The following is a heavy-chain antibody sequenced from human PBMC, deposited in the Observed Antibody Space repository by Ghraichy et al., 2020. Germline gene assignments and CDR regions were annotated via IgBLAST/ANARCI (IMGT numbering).Heavy chain of an antibody. J-gene: IGHJ4*02. V-gene: IGHV3-49*04. Sequence: GGSLRLSCTASGFTFGDYAMSWVRQAPGKGLEWVGFIRSKAYGGTTEYAASVKGRFTISRDDSKSIAYLQMNSLKTEDTAVYYCTRDSKWFGELFGPEPFDYWGQGTLVTVSS. CDR1: GFTFGDYA. D-gene: IGHD3-10*01. CDR3: TRDSKWFGELFGPEPFDY. CDR2: IRSKAYGGTT.